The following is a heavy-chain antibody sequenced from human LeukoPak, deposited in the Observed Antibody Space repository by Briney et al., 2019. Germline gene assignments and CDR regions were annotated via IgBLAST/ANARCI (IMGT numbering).Heavy chain of an antibody. CDR2: IYPGDSDT. D-gene: IGHD5-12*01. J-gene: IGHJ4*02. CDR3: ARGWYSGYELDY. CDR1: GYSFTTNW. V-gene: IGHV5-51*01. Sequence: GESLEISCKGSGYSFTTNWIGWVRPMPGKGLEWMGIIYPGDSDTRYSPSFQGQVTISADKSISTAYLQWSSLKASDTAIYYCARGWYSGYELDYWGQGTLVTVSS.